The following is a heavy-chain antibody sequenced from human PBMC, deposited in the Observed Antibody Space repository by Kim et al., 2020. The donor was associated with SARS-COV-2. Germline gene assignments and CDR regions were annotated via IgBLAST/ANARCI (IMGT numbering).Heavy chain of an antibody. CDR2: ISGSGGST. CDR1: GFTFSSYA. V-gene: IGHV3-23*01. J-gene: IGHJ5*02. Sequence: GGSLRLSCAASGFTFSSYAMSWVRQAPGKGLEWVSAISGSGGSTYYADSVKGRFTISRDNSKNTLYLQMNSLRAEDTAVYYCAKDRVGDSSGYYYLENWFDPWGQGTLVTVSS. CDR3: AKDRVGDSSGYYYLENWFDP. D-gene: IGHD3-22*01.